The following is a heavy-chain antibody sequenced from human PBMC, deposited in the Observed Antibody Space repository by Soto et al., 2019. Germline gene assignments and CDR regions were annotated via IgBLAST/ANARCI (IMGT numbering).Heavy chain of an antibody. V-gene: IGHV3-23*01. J-gene: IGHJ6*02. CDR1: GFTFSSFA. CDR2: ISDSGGST. CDR3: AKDSINFFYGVDV. D-gene: IGHD3-3*02. Sequence: PGGSLRLSCAAFGFTFSSFAMNWVRQAPGKGLEWVSSISDSGGSTYYADSVKGRFTISRDNSKKTLYLQMNSLRAEDTAVYYCAKDSINFFYGVDVWGQGTTVTVSS.